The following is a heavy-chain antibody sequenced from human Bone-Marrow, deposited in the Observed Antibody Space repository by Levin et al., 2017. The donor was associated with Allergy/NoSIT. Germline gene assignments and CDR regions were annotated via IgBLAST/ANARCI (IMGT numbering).Heavy chain of an antibody. D-gene: IGHD3-3*01. CDR2: IYSGGST. Sequence: GESLKISCAASGFTVSSNYMSWVRQAPGKGLEWVSVIYSGGSTYYADSVKGRFTISRDNSKNTLYLQMNSLRAEDTAVYYCARAFYDFWSGYNDAFDIWGQGTMVTVSS. J-gene: IGHJ3*02. CDR1: GFTVSSNY. V-gene: IGHV3-53*01. CDR3: ARAFYDFWSGYNDAFDI.